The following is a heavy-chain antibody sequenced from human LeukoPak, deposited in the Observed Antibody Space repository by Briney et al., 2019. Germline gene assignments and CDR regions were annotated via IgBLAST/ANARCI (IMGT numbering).Heavy chain of an antibody. Sequence: ASVKVSCKVSGYTLSELSMHWVRQAPGKGLEWMGGFDPEGGETIYAQKVQGRVTITEDTSTDTAYMELSSLRSEDTAVYYCATGLLWFGESNRDYWGQGTLVIVSS. CDR2: FDPEGGET. CDR3: ATGLLWFGESNRDY. D-gene: IGHD3-10*01. CDR1: GYTLSELS. J-gene: IGHJ4*02. V-gene: IGHV1-24*01.